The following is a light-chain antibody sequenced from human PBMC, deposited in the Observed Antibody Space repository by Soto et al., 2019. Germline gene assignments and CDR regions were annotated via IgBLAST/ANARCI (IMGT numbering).Light chain of an antibody. Sequence: DIQITQSPSTLSASVVDIVTITCRASQSILSWLAWYQHKPGKAPKLLIYDASSLESGVPSRFSGSRSGIEFTLTISSLQPDDIATYYCQQYDTYWTFGQGTKVDI. J-gene: IGKJ1*01. CDR1: QSILSW. CDR2: DAS. V-gene: IGKV1-5*01. CDR3: QQYDTYWT.